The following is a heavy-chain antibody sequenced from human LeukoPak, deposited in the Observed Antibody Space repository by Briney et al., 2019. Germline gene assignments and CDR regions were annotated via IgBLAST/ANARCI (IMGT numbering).Heavy chain of an antibody. Sequence: SGTLSLTCAVSGGSISSSNWWSWVRQPPGKGLEWIGEIYHSGSTNYNPSLKSRVTISVDKSKNQFSLKLSSVTAADTAVYYCARTGKLRYQNAFDIWGQGTMVTVSS. CDR2: IYHSGST. D-gene: IGHD3-9*01. J-gene: IGHJ3*02. V-gene: IGHV4-4*02. CDR3: ARTGKLRYQNAFDI. CDR1: GGSISSSNW.